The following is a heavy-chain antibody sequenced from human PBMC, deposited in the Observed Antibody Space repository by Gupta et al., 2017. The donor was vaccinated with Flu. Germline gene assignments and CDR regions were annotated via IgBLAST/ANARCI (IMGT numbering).Heavy chain of an antibody. Sequence: QLQLQESGPGLVKPSETLSLTCTVSGGSISGTSDYWGWIRQPPGRGLEWIGSIQYSGKTDDNPSIKSRVTGSVETSTKELSLRMRAVIAADTAVDYGARHPGMDVGGQGTTVTVYS. CDR1: GGSISGTSDY. CDR2: IQYSGKT. V-gene: IGHV4-39*01. J-gene: IGHJ6*02. CDR3: ARHPGMDV.